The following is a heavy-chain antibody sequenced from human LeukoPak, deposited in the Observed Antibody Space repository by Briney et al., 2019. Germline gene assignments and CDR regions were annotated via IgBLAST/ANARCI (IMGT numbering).Heavy chain of an antibody. CDR1: GSTFSSYW. V-gene: IGHV3-7*01. CDR2: IKQDGSEK. Sequence: GGSLRLSCAASGSTFSSYWMSWVRQAPGKGLEWVANIKQDGSEKYYVDSVKGRFTIPRDNAKNSLYLQMNSLRAEDTAVYYCARDPSPRQNMDVWGQGTTVTVSS. CDR3: ARDPSPRQNMDV. J-gene: IGHJ6*02.